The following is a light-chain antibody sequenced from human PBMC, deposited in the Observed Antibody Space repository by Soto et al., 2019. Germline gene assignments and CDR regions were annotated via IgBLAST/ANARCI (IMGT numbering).Light chain of an antibody. J-gene: IGKJ5*01. CDR3: QQRSNT. CDR1: QSVSSN. Sequence: EVVMTQSPATLSVSPGERATLSCRASQSVSSNLAWYQQKPGQAPRLLIYGASTRAAGIPARFSGSGSGTDFTLTITSLQSEDFGVYYCQQRSNTFGQGTRLEI. CDR2: GAS. V-gene: IGKV3-15*01.